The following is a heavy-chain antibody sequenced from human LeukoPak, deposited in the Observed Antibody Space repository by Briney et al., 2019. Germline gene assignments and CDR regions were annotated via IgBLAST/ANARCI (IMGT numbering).Heavy chain of an antibody. V-gene: IGHV1-2*02. CDR1: GYTFAGYY. D-gene: IGHD2-2*01. CDR2: INPNSGGT. J-gene: IGHJ5*02. Sequence: GASVKVSCKASGYTFAGYYMHWERQAPGQGLEWMGWINPNSGGTNYAQKFQGRVTMTRDTSISTAYMELSRLRSDDTAVYYCTTIVVVPAVRNWFDPWGQGTLVTVSS. CDR3: TTIVVVPAVRNWFDP.